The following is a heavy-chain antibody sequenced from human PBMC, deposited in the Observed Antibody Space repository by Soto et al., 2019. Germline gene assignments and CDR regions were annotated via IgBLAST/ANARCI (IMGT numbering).Heavy chain of an antibody. V-gene: IGHV3-23*01. J-gene: IGHJ4*02. CDR3: ATDSSVNRWYY. D-gene: IGHD3-22*01. CDR2: ISGSGDST. CDR1: GFTFSNYA. Sequence: GGSLRLSCAASGFTFSNYAMSWVRQAPGKGLEWVSAISGSGDSTYYADSVKGRFTISRDNSKNTLYLQMNSLRVEDTAEYYCATDSSVNRWYYWGQGTLVTVSS.